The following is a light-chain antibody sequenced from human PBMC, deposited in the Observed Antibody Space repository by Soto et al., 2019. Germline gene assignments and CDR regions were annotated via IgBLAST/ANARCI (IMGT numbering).Light chain of an antibody. CDR3: CSYAGSYTLV. CDR2: DVN. Sequence: QSALAQPRSVSGSPGQSVTRSCTVTSSDVGGYHYVSWYQHHPGKAPKIIIYDVNKRPSGVPDRFSGSKSGNTASLTISGLQTEDEADYYCCSYAGSYTLVFGGGTKVTVL. J-gene: IGLJ2*01. CDR1: SSDVGGYHY. V-gene: IGLV2-11*01.